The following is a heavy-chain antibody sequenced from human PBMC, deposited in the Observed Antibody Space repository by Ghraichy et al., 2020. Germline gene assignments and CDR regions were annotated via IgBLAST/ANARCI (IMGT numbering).Heavy chain of an antibody. Sequence: QTLSLTCTFSGFSLSTSGMRVSWIRQPPGKALEWLARIDWDDDKFYSTSLKTRLTISKDTSKNQVVLTMTNMDPVDTATYYCARTSRYSSGWLDYWGQGTLVTVSS. J-gene: IGHJ4*02. CDR3: ARTSRYSSGWLDY. CDR2: IDWDDDK. V-gene: IGHV2-70*04. CDR1: GFSLSTSGMR. D-gene: IGHD6-19*01.